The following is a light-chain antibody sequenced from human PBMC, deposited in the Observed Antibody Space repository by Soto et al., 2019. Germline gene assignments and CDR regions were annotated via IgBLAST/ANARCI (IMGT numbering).Light chain of an antibody. CDR3: QQYNSYSPLT. CDR1: QTISNW. J-gene: IGKJ3*01. V-gene: IGKV1-5*01. Sequence: DIQMTQSPSTLSASVRDRVTITCRASQTISNWLAWYQQKPGKAPKLLIYDASSLESGVPSRFSGSGSGTEFTLTISSLQPDDFAIYYCQQYNSYSPLTFGPGTKVDIK. CDR2: DAS.